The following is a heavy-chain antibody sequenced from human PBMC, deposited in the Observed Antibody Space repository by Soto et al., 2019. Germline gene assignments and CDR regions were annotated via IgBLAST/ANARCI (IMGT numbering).Heavy chain of an antibody. Sequence: EVQLLVSGGDLVQPGGSLRLSCVASGFTFGSRAMSWVRQAPGEGLEWVSTITDNGGDSKSADSVRGRFAISRDNSKNILYLKMNSLRAEDSAIYSWARGSEDSSPGRRIFDFWGRGPLVSVSS. J-gene: IGHJ4*02. V-gene: IGHV3-23*01. CDR2: ITDNGGDS. D-gene: IGHD3-10*01. CDR3: ARGSEDSSPGRRIFDF. CDR1: GFTFGSRA.